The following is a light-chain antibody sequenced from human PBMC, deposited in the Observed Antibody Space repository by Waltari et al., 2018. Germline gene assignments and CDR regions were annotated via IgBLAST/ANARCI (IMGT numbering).Light chain of an antibody. CDR2: VNSEGSH. CDR3: QTGGHGTWV. V-gene: IGLV4-69*01. Sequence: QRQPGKGPRGVMTVNSEGSHTKGDEIPDRFSGSSSGAERYLTISSLQSEDEADYYCQTGGHGTWVFGGGTRLTVL. J-gene: IGLJ3*02.